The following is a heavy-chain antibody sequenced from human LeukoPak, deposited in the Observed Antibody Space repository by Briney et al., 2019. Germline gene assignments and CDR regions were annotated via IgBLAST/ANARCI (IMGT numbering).Heavy chain of an antibody. CDR3: ARGPRDGYNSFSDY. Sequence: SETLSLTCTVSGGSISSYYWSWIRQPPGKGLEWIGYIYHSGSTYYNPSLKSRVTISVDRSKNQFSLKLSSVTAADTAVYYCARGPRDGYNSFSDYWGQGTLVTVSS. J-gene: IGHJ4*02. V-gene: IGHV4-59*12. CDR2: IYHSGST. CDR1: GGSISSYY. D-gene: IGHD5-24*01.